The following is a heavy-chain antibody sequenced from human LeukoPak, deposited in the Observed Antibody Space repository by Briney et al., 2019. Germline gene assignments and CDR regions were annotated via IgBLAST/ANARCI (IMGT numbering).Heavy chain of an antibody. V-gene: IGHV1-69*13. CDR1: GGTFSSYA. Sequence: SVKVSCKASGGTFSSYAISWVRQAPGQGLEWMGGIIPIFGTANSAQMYQGRATTSADESTGTAFKMISRLRSEDTAVYYCAREGKPAATPIYYFYYMDVWGKGTTVTVSS. D-gene: IGHD2-2*01. J-gene: IGHJ6*03. CDR2: IIPIFGTA. CDR3: AREGKPAATPIYYFYYMDV.